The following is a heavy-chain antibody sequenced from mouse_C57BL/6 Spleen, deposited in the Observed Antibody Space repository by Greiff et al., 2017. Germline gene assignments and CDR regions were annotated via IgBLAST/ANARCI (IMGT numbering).Heavy chain of an antibody. CDR3: ARSYGYDDSHY. V-gene: IGHV1-50*01. CDR2: IDPSDSYT. CDR1: GYTFTSYW. J-gene: IGHJ2*01. Sequence: VKLQQPGAELVKPGASVKLSCKASGYTFTSYWMQWVKQRPGQGLEWIGEIDPSDSYTNYNQKFKGKATLTVDTSSSTAYMQLSSLTSEDSAVYYCARSYGYDDSHYWGQGTTLAVSS. D-gene: IGHD2-2*01.